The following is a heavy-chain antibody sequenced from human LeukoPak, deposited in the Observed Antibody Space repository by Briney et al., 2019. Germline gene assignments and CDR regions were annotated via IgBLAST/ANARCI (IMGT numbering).Heavy chain of an antibody. V-gene: IGHV3-33*01. CDR3: AREFSYGYSPHYYYYGMDV. D-gene: IGHD5-18*01. CDR2: IWYDGSNK. CDR1: GFTFSSYG. Sequence: PGGSLRLSCAASGFTFSSYGMHWVRQAPGKGLEWVAVIWYDGSNKYYADSVKGRFTISRDNSKNTLYLQMNSPRAEDTAVYYCAREFSYGYSPHYYYYGMDVWGQGTTVTVSS. J-gene: IGHJ6*02.